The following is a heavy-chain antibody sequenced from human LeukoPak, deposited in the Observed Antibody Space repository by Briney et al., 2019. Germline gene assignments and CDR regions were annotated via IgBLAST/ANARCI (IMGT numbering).Heavy chain of an antibody. V-gene: IGHV4-59*12. D-gene: IGHD2-2*01. Sequence: SETLSLTCTVSGGSISSYYWSWIRQPPGKGLEWIGYIYYSGSTNYNPSLKSRVTISVDTSKNQFSLKLSSVTAADTAVYYCARVGYQLLFPFDPWGQGTLVTVSS. CDR2: IYYSGST. CDR1: GGSISSYY. J-gene: IGHJ5*02. CDR3: ARVGYQLLFPFDP.